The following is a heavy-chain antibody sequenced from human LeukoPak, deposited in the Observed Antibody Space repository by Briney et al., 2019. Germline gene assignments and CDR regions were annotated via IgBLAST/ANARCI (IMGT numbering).Heavy chain of an antibody. D-gene: IGHD3-10*01. CDR3: ARGPERSRYGSGSSWFDP. V-gene: IGHV1-8*01. J-gene: IGHJ5*02. CDR1: GYTFTSYD. Sequence: ASVKVSCKASGYTFTSYDINWVRQATGQGLEWMGWMNPNGGNTGYAQKFQGRVTMTRNTSITAAYMELSGLRSEDTAVYYCARGPERSRYGSGSSWFDPWGQGTLVTVSS. CDR2: MNPNGGNT.